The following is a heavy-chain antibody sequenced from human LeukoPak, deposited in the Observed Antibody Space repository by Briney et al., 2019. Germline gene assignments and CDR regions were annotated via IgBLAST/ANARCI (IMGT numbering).Heavy chain of an antibody. Sequence: ASVKVSCKASGYTFTSYYMHWVRQAPGQGLEGMGIINPSGGSTSYAQKFQGRVTMTRDMSTSTLYMELSSLRSEDTAVYYCARVRRRVYNFGWFGPWGQGTLVTVSS. CDR3: ARVRRRVYNFGWFGP. J-gene: IGHJ5*02. CDR2: INPSGGST. CDR1: GYTFTSYY. V-gene: IGHV1-46*01. D-gene: IGHD3/OR15-3a*01.